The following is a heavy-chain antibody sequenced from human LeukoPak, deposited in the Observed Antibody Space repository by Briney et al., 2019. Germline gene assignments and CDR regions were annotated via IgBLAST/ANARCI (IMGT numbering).Heavy chain of an antibody. CDR1: GFTFSDYY. CDR3: AREYYYDSSGYYLYY. D-gene: IGHD3-22*01. J-gene: IGHJ4*02. CDR2: ISSSSSYT. Sequence: PGGSLRLSCAASGFTFSDYYMSWIRQAPGKGLEWVSYISSSSSYTNYADSVKGRFTISRDNAKNSLYLQMNSLRAEDTAVYYCAREYYYDSSGYYLYYWGQGTLVTVSS. V-gene: IGHV3-11*05.